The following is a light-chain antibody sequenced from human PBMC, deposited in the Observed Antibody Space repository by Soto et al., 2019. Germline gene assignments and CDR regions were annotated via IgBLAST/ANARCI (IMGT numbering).Light chain of an antibody. V-gene: IGKV3-20*01. CDR1: QTVTSY. CDR3: QQYGSSHRT. Sequence: EIVLTQSPGTLSLSPGETATLSCRASQTVTSYFAWNQQKPGQAPRLLIYGASSGATGITDRFSGSGSGTDFNLTIRGVEHEDFEDCYCQQYGSSHRTFGQGPIAEIK. CDR2: GAS. J-gene: IGKJ1*01.